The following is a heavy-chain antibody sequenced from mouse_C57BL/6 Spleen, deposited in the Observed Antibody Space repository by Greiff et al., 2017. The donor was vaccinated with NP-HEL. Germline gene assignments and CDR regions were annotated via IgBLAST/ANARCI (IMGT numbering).Heavy chain of an antibody. D-gene: IGHD4-1*01. Sequence: VQLQQSGAELVMPGASVKLSCKASGYTFTSYWMHWVKQRPGQGLEWIGEIDPSDSYTNYNQKFKGKSTLTVDKSSSTAYMQLSSLTSEDSAVYYCARLTGTYFDYWGQGTTLTVSS. CDR1: GYTFTSYW. J-gene: IGHJ2*01. CDR2: IDPSDSYT. CDR3: ARLTGTYFDY. V-gene: IGHV1-69*01.